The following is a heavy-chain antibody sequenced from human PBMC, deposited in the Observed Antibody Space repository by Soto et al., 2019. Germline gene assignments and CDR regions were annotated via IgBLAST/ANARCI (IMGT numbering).Heavy chain of an antibody. V-gene: IGHV1-18*04. CDR1: GYTFTSYG. CDR2: ISAYNGNT. J-gene: IGHJ4*02. CDR3: ARDRSTVTPRDY. D-gene: IGHD4-17*01. Sequence: ASVKVSCKASGYTFTSYGISWVRQAPGQGLEWMGWISAYNGNTNYAQKLQGRVTMTADTSTSTAYMELRSLRSDDTAVYYCARDRSTVTPRDYWGQGTLVTVSS.